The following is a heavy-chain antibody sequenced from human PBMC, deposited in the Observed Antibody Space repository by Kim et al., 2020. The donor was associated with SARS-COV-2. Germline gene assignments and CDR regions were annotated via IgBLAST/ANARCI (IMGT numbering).Heavy chain of an antibody. D-gene: IGHD2-15*01. CDR3: ARIYSSNFYMDV. V-gene: IGHV4-39*01. Sequence: YYNPSLKSRVTMSADTSKDQFSLKVTYVTAADTAMYYCARIYSSNFYMDVWGKGTSVTVSS. J-gene: IGHJ6*03.